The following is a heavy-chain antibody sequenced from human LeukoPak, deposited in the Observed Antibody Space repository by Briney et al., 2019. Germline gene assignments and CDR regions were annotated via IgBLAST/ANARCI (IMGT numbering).Heavy chain of an antibody. CDR1: GFTFDDYG. J-gene: IGHJ4*02. D-gene: IGHD6-19*01. CDR2: INWNGGRT. V-gene: IGHV3-20*04. CDR3: ARAVSNSGWYGSVDY. Sequence: GRSLRLSCAASGFTFDDYGMSWVRHAPGKGLEWVSGINWNGGRTGYAESVKGRFTISRDNAKNSLYLQMNTLRAEDTALYYCARAVSNSGWYGSVDYWGQGTLVTVSS.